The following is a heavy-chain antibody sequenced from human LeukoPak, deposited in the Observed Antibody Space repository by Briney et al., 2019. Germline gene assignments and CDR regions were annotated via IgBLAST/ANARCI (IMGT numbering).Heavy chain of an antibody. CDR3: ARGSFSSDWRAFDI. D-gene: IGHD6-19*01. J-gene: IGHJ3*02. CDR2: SRNKANGYST. CDR1: GFTFSDHY. Sequence: GGSLRLSCAASGFTFSDHYMDWVRQAPGEGLEWVARSRNKANGYSTEYAASVRGRFTISRDDSQNSLYLQMISLQSEDSAVYYCARGSFSSDWRAFDIWGQGTMVTVSS. V-gene: IGHV3-72*01.